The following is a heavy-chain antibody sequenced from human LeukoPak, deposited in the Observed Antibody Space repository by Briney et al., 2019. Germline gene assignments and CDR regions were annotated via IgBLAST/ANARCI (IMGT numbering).Heavy chain of an antibody. CDR3: ATDAGRV. V-gene: IGHV1-69-2*01. CDR1: GYTFTDYY. Sequence: GASVKEACKDAGYTFTDYYMHWVRQAPGKGLEWMGRVDPEDGETIYAEKFQGRVTITADTSTDTAYMQLSSLGSEDTAVYYCATDAGRVWGQGTLVTVSS. J-gene: IGHJ4*02. CDR2: VDPEDGET.